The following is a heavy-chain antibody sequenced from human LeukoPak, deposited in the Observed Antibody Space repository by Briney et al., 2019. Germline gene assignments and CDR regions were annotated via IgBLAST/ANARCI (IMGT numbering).Heavy chain of an antibody. CDR2: FDPEDGET. Sequence: ASVKVSCKVSGYTLTELSMHWVRQAPGKGLEWMGGFDPEDGETIYAQKFQGRVTMTEDTSTDTAYMELSSLRSEDTAVYYCATGLIPAYYYDSSGLPSYWYFDLWGRGTLVTVSS. V-gene: IGHV1-24*01. J-gene: IGHJ2*01. CDR1: GYTLTELS. D-gene: IGHD3-22*01. CDR3: ATGLIPAYYYDSSGLPSYWYFDL.